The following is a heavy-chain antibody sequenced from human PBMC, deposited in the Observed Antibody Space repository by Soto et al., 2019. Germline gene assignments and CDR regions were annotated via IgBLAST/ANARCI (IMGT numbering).Heavy chain of an antibody. CDR3: ARAGTKCSSSSGVDY. D-gene: IGHD6-6*01. J-gene: IGHJ4*02. V-gene: IGHV1-2*02. Sequence: ASVKVSCKASGYTFTGYYMHWVRRAPGQGVEWMGWINPNSGGTNYAQKFQGRVTMTRDPSISTAYVELSRLRSDDTAVYYCARAGTKCSSSSGVDYWGQGTMVTVSS. CDR1: GYTFTGYY. CDR2: INPNSGGT.